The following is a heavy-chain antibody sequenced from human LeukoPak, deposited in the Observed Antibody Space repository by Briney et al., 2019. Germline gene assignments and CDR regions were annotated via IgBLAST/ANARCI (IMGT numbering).Heavy chain of an antibody. J-gene: IGHJ4*02. V-gene: IGHV7-4-1*02. CDR2: INTNTGNP. CDR3: ARELCVRGSGSYCPFDY. CDR1: GYAFTSYA. D-gene: IGHD3-10*01. Sequence: ASVKVSCKASGYAFTSYAMNWVRQAPGQGLEWMGWINTNTGNPTYGQGFTGRFVFSLDTSVSTAYLQISSLKAEDTAVYYCARELCVRGSGSYCPFDYWGQGTLVTVSS.